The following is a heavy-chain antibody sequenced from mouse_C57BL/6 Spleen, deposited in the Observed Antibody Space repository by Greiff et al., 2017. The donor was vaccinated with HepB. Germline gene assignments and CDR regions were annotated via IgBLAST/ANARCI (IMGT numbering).Heavy chain of an antibody. J-gene: IGHJ2*01. CDR2: IYPRSGNT. V-gene: IGHV1-81*01. Sequence: QVQLKQSGAELARPGASVKLSCKASGYTFTSYGISWVKQRTGQGLEWIGEIYPRSGNTYYNEKFKGKATLTADKSSSTAYMELRSLTSEDSAVYFCARWGITTVVDYWGQGTTLTVSS. D-gene: IGHD1-1*01. CDR3: ARWGITTVVDY. CDR1: GYTFTSYG.